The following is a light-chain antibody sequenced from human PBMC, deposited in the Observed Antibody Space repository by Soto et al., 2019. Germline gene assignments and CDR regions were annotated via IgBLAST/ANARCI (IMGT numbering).Light chain of an antibody. Sequence: QSVLTRPASVSVSPGQSSTISCTGTSSDVGGYNYVSWYQQHPGKAPKLMIYEVSNRPSGVSDRFSGSKSGNTASLTISGLQAEDEADYYCGSYTSSRIYVFGAGTKVTVL. CDR1: SSDVGGYNY. CDR3: GSYTSSRIYV. CDR2: EVS. V-gene: IGLV2-14*01. J-gene: IGLJ1*01.